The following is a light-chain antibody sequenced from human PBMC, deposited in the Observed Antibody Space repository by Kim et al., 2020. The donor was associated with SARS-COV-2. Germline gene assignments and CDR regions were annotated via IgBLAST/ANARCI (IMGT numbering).Light chain of an antibody. V-gene: IGKV2-30*01. Sequence: DVVMTQSPLSLPVTLGQPASISCRSSQSFVYSDGNTYLNWFQQRPGQSPRRLIYKVSNRDSGVPDRFSGSGSGTDFTLKISRVEAGDVGVYYCMQGTHWPLTFGGGTKVDLK. CDR1: QSFVYSDGNTY. CDR2: KVS. J-gene: IGKJ4*01. CDR3: MQGTHWPLT.